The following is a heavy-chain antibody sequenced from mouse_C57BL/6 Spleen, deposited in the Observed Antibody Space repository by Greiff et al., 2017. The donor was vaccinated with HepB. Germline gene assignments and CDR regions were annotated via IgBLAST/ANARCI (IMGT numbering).Heavy chain of an antibody. Sequence: EVKLVESGGGLVKPGGSLKLSCAASGFTFSSYTMSWVRQTPEKRLEWVATISGGGGNTYYPDSVKGRFTISRDNAKNTLYLQMSSLRSEDTALYYCARHRDYSNALFAYWGQGTLVTVSA. D-gene: IGHD2-5*01. CDR3: ARHRDYSNALFAY. CDR2: ISGGGGNT. V-gene: IGHV5-9*01. CDR1: GFTFSSYT. J-gene: IGHJ3*01.